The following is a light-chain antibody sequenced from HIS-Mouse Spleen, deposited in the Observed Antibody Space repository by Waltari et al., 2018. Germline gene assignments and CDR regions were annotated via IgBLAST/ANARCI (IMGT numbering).Light chain of an antibody. CDR2: EGS. Sequence: QSALTQPASVSWSPGKSITISCTGTSSDVGSYNLVSWYQQHPGKAPKLMIYEGSKRPSGVSNRFSGSKSGNTASLTIAGLQAEDEADYYCCSYAGSSTYVFGTGTKVTVL. V-gene: IGLV2-23*01. CDR3: CSYAGSSTYV. CDR1: SSDVGSYNL. J-gene: IGLJ1*01.